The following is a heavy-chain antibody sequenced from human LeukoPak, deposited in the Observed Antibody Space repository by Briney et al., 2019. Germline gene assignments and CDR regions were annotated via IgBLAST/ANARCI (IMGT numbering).Heavy chain of an antibody. J-gene: IGHJ4*02. Sequence: GGSLRLSCAVSGFPLSSYAMSWVRQAPGKGLEWVSAISGSGGSTYYADSVKGRFTISRDNSKNTLYLQMNSLRAEDTAVYYCAKDEQLVPRYWGQGTLVTVSS. CDR1: GFPLSSYA. CDR3: AKDEQLVPRY. V-gene: IGHV3-23*01. D-gene: IGHD6-6*01. CDR2: ISGSGGST.